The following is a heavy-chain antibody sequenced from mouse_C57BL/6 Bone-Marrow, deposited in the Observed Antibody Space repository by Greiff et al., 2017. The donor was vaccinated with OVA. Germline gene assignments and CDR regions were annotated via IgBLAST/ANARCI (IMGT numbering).Heavy chain of an antibody. J-gene: IGHJ2*01. CDR2: IDPSDSYT. V-gene: IGHV1-50*01. CDR1: GYTFTSYW. CDR3: ARGELVPFDY. Sequence: QVQLQQPGAELVKPGASVKLSCKASGYTFTSYWMQWVKQRPGQGLEWIGEIDPSDSYTNYNQKFKGKATLTVDTSSSTAYMQLSSLTSEDSAVYYCARGELVPFDYWGQGTTLTVSS. D-gene: IGHD4-1*01.